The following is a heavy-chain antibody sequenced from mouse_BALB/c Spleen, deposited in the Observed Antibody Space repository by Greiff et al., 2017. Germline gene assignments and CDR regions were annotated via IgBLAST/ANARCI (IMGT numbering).Heavy chain of an antibody. Sequence: EVMLVESGGGLVQPKGSLKLSCAASGFTFNTYAMNWVRQAPGKGLEWVARIRTKSNNYATYYADSVKDRFTISRDDSQSMLYLQMNNLKTEDTAMYYCGRKKYGSKGFAYWGQGTLVTVSA. CDR3: GRKKYGSKGFAY. J-gene: IGHJ3*01. CDR1: GFTFNTYA. D-gene: IGHD2-10*02. CDR2: IRTKSNNYAT. V-gene: IGHV10-1*02.